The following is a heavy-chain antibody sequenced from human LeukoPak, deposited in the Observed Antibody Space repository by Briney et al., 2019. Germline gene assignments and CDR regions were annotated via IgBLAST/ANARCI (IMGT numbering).Heavy chain of an antibody. V-gene: IGHV3-33*01. CDR3: ARDRRCSGGSCYLDY. CDR1: GFTFSSYG. D-gene: IGHD2-15*01. CDR2: IWYDGSNK. Sequence: GGSLRLSCAASGFTFSSYGMHWVRQAPGKGLEWVPVIWYDGSNKYYADSVKGRFTISRDNSKNTLCLQMNSLRAEDTAVYYCARDRRCSGGSCYLDYWGQGTLVTVSS. J-gene: IGHJ4*02.